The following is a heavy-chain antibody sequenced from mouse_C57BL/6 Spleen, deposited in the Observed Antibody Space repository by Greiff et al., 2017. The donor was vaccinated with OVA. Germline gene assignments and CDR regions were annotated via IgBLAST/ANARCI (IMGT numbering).Heavy chain of an antibody. V-gene: IGHV1-4*01. CDR1: GYTFTSYT. CDR2: INPSSGYT. J-gene: IGHJ2*01. D-gene: IGHD1-1*01. Sequence: QVQLKQSGAELARPGASVKMSCKASGYTFTSYTMHWVKQRPGQGLEWIGYINPSSGYTKYNQKFKDKATLTADKSSCTAYRQLSSLTSEDSAVYYCARGDYYGSSYLLTGSFDYWGQGTTLTVSS. CDR3: ARGDYYGSSYLLTGSFDY.